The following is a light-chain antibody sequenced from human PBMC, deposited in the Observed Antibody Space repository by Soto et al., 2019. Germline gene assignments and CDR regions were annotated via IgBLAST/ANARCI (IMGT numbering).Light chain of an antibody. V-gene: IGKV1-33*01. J-gene: IGKJ4*01. CDR1: QDISNY. CDR3: QQYDNLFALT. CDR2: DAS. Sequence: DIQMTQSPSSLSASVGDRVTITCQASQDISNYLNWYQQKPGKAPKPLIYDASNLETGVPSRFSGSGSGTDFTFTISSLQPEDIATSYCQQYDNLFALTFGGGTKVEIK.